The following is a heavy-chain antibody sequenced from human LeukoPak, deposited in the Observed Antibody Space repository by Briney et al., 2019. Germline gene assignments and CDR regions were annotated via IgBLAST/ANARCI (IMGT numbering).Heavy chain of an antibody. D-gene: IGHD6-13*01. V-gene: IGHV3-33*01. Sequence: GGSLRLSCAASGFTFSSYGMHWVRQAPGKGLEWVAVIWYDGSNKYYADPVRGRFTISRDNSKNTLYLQMNSLRAEDTAVYYCARGIAAAGVDYWGQGTLVTVSS. CDR3: ARGIAAAGVDY. J-gene: IGHJ4*02. CDR2: IWYDGSNK. CDR1: GFTFSSYG.